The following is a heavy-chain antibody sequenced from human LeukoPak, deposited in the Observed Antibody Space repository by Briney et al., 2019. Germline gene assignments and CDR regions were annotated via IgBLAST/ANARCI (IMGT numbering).Heavy chain of an antibody. V-gene: IGHV1-2*02. J-gene: IGHJ4*02. CDR2: NNPKSGGT. Sequence: EASVKVSCKASGYTFTDYYMHWVRQAPGQGLEWMGWNNPKSGGTNFAQNFQGRVTMTRDTSISTAYMELSSLRSDDTAVYYWARDPSIAAIGIDYWGQGTLVTVSS. CDR1: GYTFTDYY. CDR3: ARDPSIAAIGIDY. D-gene: IGHD6-13*01.